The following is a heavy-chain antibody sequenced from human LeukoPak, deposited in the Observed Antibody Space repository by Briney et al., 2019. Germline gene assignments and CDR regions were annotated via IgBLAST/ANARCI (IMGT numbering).Heavy chain of an antibody. V-gene: IGHV1-2*02. CDR3: ARSYFDVLTNYYMWLAP. Sequence: ASVKVSCKASGYTFTDYYIHWVRQAPGQGLEWMGWINLNSGDTYYAQNFQDRVTMTGDTSISTAYLELSSLRSDDTAVFYCARSYFDVLTNYYMWLAPWGQGTLVTVSS. J-gene: IGHJ5*02. CDR1: GYTFTDYY. D-gene: IGHD3-9*01. CDR2: INLNSGDT.